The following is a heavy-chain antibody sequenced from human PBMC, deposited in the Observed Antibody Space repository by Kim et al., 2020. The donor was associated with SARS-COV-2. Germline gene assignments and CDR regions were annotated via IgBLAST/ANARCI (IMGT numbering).Heavy chain of an antibody. V-gene: IGHV1-69*13. CDR3: ARVRRRGYSYGIFGY. D-gene: IGHD5-18*01. CDR1: GGTFSSYA. Sequence: SVKVSCKASGGTFSSYAISWVRQAPGQGLEWMGGIIPIFGTANYAQKFQGRVTITADESTSTAYMELSSLRSEDTAVYYCARVRRRGYSYGIFGYWGQGTLVTVSS. CDR2: IIPIFGTA. J-gene: IGHJ4*02.